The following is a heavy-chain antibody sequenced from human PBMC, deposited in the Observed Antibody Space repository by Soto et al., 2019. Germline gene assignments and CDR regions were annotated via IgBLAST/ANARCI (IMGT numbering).Heavy chain of an antibody. D-gene: IGHD3-10*01. V-gene: IGHV3-23*01. CDR2: ISGSGGST. Sequence: PGGSLRLSCAASGFTFSNYAMSWVRQAPGRGLEWVSAISGSGGSTYYAGSVKGRFTISRDNSKNTLYLQMNNLRAEDTAVYHCAKDREAPLFLLDYWGQGSLVTVSS. CDR1: GFTFSNYA. CDR3: AKDREAPLFLLDY. J-gene: IGHJ4*02.